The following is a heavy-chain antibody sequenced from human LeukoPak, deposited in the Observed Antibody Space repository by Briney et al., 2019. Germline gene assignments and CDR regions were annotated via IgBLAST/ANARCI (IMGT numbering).Heavy chain of an antibody. CDR1: GYTFTGYY. CDR2: INPNSGGT. J-gene: IGHJ4*02. V-gene: IGHV1-2*02. CDR3: ARDYYDSSGYYYIFDY. D-gene: IGHD3-22*01. Sequence: ASVKVSCKASGYTFTGYYMHWVRQAPGQGLEWMGWINPNSGGTNYAQKFQGRVTMTRDTSISTGYMELSRLRSDDTAVYYCARDYYDSSGYYYIFDYWGQGTLVTVSS.